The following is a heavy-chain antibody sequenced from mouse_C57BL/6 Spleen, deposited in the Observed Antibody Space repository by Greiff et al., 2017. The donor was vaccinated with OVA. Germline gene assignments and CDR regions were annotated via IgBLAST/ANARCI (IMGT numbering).Heavy chain of an antibody. CDR3: ARHEDRTGTDY. V-gene: IGHV1-69*01. D-gene: IGHD4-1*01. Sequence: QVQLQQPGAELVMPGASVKLSCKASGYTFTSYWMHWVKQRPGQGLEWIGEIDPSDSYTNYNQKFKGKATLTADKSSSTVYMELSRLTSEDSAVYFCARHEDRTGTDYWGQGTTLTVSS. J-gene: IGHJ2*01. CDR1: GYTFTSYW. CDR2: IDPSDSYT.